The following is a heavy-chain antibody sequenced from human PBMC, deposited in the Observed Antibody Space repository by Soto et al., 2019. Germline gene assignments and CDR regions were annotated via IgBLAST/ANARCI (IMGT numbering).Heavy chain of an antibody. J-gene: IGHJ4*02. CDR3: AKVGRQWRETRHPVGGLDY. V-gene: IGHV3-23*01. D-gene: IGHD6-19*01. CDR2: ISGSGGST. CDR1: GFTFSSYA. Sequence: GGSLRLSCAASGFTFSSYAMSWVRQAPGKGLEWVSAISGSGGSTYYADSVKGRFTISRDNSKNTLYLQMNSLRAEDTAVYYCAKVGRQWRETRHPVGGLDYWGQGTLVTVSS.